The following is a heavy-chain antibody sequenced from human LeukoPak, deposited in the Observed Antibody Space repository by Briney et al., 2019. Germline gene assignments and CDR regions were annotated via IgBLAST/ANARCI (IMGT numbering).Heavy chain of an antibody. CDR1: GYTFTGYY. D-gene: IGHD3-10*01. V-gene: IGHV1-2*02. CDR2: INPNSGGT. CDR3: ARDRPSRYGSGRWFDP. J-gene: IGHJ5*02. Sequence: ASVKVSCKASGYTFTGYYMHWVRQAPGQGLEWMGWINPNSGGTNYAQKFQGRVTMTRDTSISTAYMELSRLRSDDTAVYYCARDRPSRYGSGRWFDPWGQGTLVTVSS.